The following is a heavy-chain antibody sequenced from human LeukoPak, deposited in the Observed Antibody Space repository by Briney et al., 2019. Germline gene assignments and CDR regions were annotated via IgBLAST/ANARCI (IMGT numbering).Heavy chain of an antibody. CDR3: AVCAARCKWFDP. J-gene: IGHJ5*02. CDR2: IYYSGST. V-gene: IGHV4-39*07. D-gene: IGHD3-10*02. Sequence: SETLSLTCTVSGGSISSSSYYWGWIRQPPGKGLEWIGSIYYSGSTNYNPSLKSRVTISVDTSKNQFSLKLSSVTAADTAVYYCAVCAARCKWFDPWGQGTLVTVSS. CDR1: GGSISSSSYY.